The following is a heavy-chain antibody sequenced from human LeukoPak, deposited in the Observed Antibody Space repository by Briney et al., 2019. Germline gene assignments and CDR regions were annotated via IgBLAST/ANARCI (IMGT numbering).Heavy chain of an antibody. CDR1: GFTFSSYA. CDR2: IRYDGSNK. D-gene: IGHD3-22*01. J-gene: IGHJ4*02. Sequence: GGSLRLSCAASGFTFSSYAMSWVRQAPGKGLEWVAFIRYDGSNKYYADSAKGRFTISRDNSKNTLYLQMNSLRAEDTAVYYCAKSYYYDSSGPHYWGQGTLVTVSS. V-gene: IGHV3-30*02. CDR3: AKSYYYDSSGPHY.